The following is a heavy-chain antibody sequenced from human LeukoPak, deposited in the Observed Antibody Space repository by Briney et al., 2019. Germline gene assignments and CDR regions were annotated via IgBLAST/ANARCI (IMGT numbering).Heavy chain of an antibody. V-gene: IGHV3-53*01. D-gene: IGHD3-10*01. J-gene: IGHJ3*02. CDR3: ARWSNWDAFDI. CDR1: GFTFKNAW. CDR2: IYSGGST. Sequence: PGGSLRLSCAASGFTFKNAWMSWVRQAPGKGLEWVSVIYSGGSTYYADSVKGRFTISRDNSKNTLYLQMNSLRAEDTAVYYCARWSNWDAFDIWGQGTMVTVSS.